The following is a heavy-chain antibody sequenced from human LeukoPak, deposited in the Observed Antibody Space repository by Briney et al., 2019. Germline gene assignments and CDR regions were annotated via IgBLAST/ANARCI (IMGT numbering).Heavy chain of an antibody. D-gene: IGHD2/OR15-2a*01. CDR2: IYISGST. J-gene: IGHJ5*02. CDR1: GGSISSSY. Sequence: SETLSLTCTVPGGSISSSYWSWIRQPPGKGLEWIGYIYISGSTRYNPSLRSRVTLSLDTSKNQFSLRLNSVTAADTAVYYCARLGEYTFRAWGQGTLVTVSS. CDR3: ARLGEYTFRA. V-gene: IGHV4-4*09.